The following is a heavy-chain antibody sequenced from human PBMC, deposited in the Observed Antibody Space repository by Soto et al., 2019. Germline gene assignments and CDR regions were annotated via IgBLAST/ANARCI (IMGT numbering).Heavy chain of an antibody. D-gene: IGHD3-3*01. CDR1: GYSFTNYD. CDR3: ARAYYDLWSGYRTPFYFDL. J-gene: IGHJ2*01. V-gene: IGHV1-8*01. Sequence: QEQLVQSGAEVKKPGASVKVSCKASGYSFTNYDINWVRQAAGQGLEWLGWLNPNTGNTDLAQKFQGRVTXTXNXXINTAYMELNSLRSEDTAVYYCARAYYDLWSGYRTPFYFDLWGRGTLVTVSS. CDR2: LNPNTGNT.